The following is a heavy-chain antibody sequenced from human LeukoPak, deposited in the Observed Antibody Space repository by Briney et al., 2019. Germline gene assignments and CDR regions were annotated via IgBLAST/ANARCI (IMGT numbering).Heavy chain of an antibody. J-gene: IGHJ4*02. CDR3: AREAVDIVATITDY. CDR2: ISAYNGNT. D-gene: IGHD5-12*01. V-gene: IGHV1-18*01. Sequence: ASVKVSCKASGYTFTSYGISWVRQAPGQGLEWMGCISAYNGNTNYAQKLQGRVTMTTDTSTSTAYMELRSLRSDDTAVYYCAREAVDIVATITDYWGQGTLVTVSS. CDR1: GYTFTSYG.